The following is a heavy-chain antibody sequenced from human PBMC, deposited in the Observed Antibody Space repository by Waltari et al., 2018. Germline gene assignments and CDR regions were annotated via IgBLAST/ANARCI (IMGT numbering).Heavy chain of an antibody. CDR3: ARGGQVLNWPFDM. Sequence: EVQLVESGGGLVQPGGSLRLSCAASGFILSAYWMTWFRQAPGKGLRGVSSFKSDGSSTAYADFVKGRFTVSRETARNILYLQMNSLSAEDTAVYYCARGGQVLNWPFDMWGQGTVVTVSS. CDR2: FKSDGSST. CDR1: GFILSAYW. J-gene: IGHJ3*02. D-gene: IGHD2-2*01. V-gene: IGHV3-74*01.